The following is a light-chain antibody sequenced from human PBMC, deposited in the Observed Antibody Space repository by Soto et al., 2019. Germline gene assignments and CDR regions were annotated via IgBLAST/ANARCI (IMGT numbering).Light chain of an antibody. CDR2: AAS. Sequence: EIVMTQSPATLSVSPGERATLSCRASQSVSSNLAWYQQKPGQAPRLLIYAASTRATGIPARFSGSGSGTDLTLTISSLQSEDFAFYYCQQYNNWGTFGQGTKVEIK. J-gene: IGKJ1*01. CDR1: QSVSSN. V-gene: IGKV3-15*01. CDR3: QQYNNWGT.